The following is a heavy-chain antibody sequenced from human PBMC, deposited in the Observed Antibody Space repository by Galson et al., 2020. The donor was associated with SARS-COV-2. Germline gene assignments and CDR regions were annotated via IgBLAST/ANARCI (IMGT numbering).Heavy chain of an antibody. CDR2: IYPNGRT. V-gene: IGHV4-38-2*01. CDR3: ARQGVNMIGXVTVPGWFFAL. J-gene: IGHJ2*01. CDR1: GYSVSTTNY. Sequence: SQTLSLTCAVSGYSVSTTNYWGWVRLAPGKGLEWIGSIYPNGRTYYNPSLESRVTISVDTSRNQFSLTLASVTAADTAFYYCARQGVNMIGXVTVPGWFFALWGRGTLVTVSS. D-gene: IGHD3-16*01.